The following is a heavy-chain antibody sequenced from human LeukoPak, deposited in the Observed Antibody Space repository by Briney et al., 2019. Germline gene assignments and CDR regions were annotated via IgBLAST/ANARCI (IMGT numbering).Heavy chain of an antibody. CDR3: AKDRGYYDSGSYHYIDF. CDR1: GFTFNIYA. CDR2: ISNSGGST. V-gene: IGHV3-23*01. D-gene: IGHD3-10*01. Sequence: GGSLRLSCAASGFTFNIYAMGWVRQAPGKGLEWVSVISNSGGSTYYPDSVEGRFTISRDNSKNTLYLQMNSLRAEDTAVYYCAKDRGYYDSGSYHYIDFWGQGTLVTVSS. J-gene: IGHJ4*02.